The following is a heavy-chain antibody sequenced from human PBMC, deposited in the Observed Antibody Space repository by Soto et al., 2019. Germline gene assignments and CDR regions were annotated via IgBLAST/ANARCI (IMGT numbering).Heavy chain of an antibody. V-gene: IGHV5-51*01. CDR2: IYPDDSDT. Sequence: PGESLKISCKGSGYSFSSYWIGWVRQMPGKGLEWMGIIYPDDSDTRYSPSFQGQVSISVDKSISTAYLQWSSLKASDTAKYYCARRPRAVAGDDYHYAMDVWGQGTTVTVS. CDR3: ARRPRAVAGDDYHYAMDV. CDR1: GYSFSSYW. J-gene: IGHJ6*02. D-gene: IGHD6-19*01.